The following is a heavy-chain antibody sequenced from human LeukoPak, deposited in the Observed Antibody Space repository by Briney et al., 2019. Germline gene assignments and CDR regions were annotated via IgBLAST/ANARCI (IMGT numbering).Heavy chain of an antibody. CDR3: AREDTAAAVYHFDY. Sequence: ASVKVSCKASGYTFTGYYMHWVRQAPGQGLEWMGWINPNSGGTNYAQKFQGRVTMTRDTSISTAYMELSRLRSDDTAVYYCAREDTAAAVYHFDYWGQGTLVTVSS. CDR2: INPNSGGT. V-gene: IGHV1-2*02. D-gene: IGHD6-13*01. J-gene: IGHJ4*02. CDR1: GYTFTGYY.